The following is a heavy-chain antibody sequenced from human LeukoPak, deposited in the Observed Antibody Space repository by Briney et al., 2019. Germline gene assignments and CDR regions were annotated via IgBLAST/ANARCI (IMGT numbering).Heavy chain of an antibody. CDR3: ARGRVAYCGGDCYFDY. Sequence: GGSLRLSCTASGFTFADYAMYWVRQVPGKGLEWVSGISWNSGSIVHADSVKGRFTISRDNAKNSLYLQMNSLRAEDTAVYYCARGRVAYCGGDCYFDYWGQGTLVTVSS. CDR2: ISWNSGSI. V-gene: IGHV3-9*01. D-gene: IGHD2-21*02. J-gene: IGHJ4*02. CDR1: GFTFADYA.